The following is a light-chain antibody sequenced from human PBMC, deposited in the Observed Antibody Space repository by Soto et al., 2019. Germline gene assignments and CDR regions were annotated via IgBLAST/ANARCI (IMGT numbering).Light chain of an antibody. Sequence: DVVMTQSPLSLPVTLGQPASISCRSSQSLVHSDGNTYLNWFQQRPGQSPRRLIYKVSKRDSGGPDRFSGSGAGTDFTLKISRVEAEDVGVYFFMQGTHWPPYTFGQGTKLEIK. CDR1: QSLVHSDGNTY. CDR3: MQGTHWPPYT. CDR2: KVS. V-gene: IGKV2-30*02. J-gene: IGKJ2*01.